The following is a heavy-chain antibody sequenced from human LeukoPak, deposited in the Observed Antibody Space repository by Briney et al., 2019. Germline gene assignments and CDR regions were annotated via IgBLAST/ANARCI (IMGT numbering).Heavy chain of an antibody. J-gene: IGHJ4*02. D-gene: IGHD3-9*01. CDR3: AKDRGYDILTGYYKGPFDY. CDR2: ISGSGDST. Sequence: GGSLRLSCAASGFTFSSYGMSWVRQAPGKGLEWVSGISGSGDSTSYADSVKGRFTISRDNSKNTLYLQMNGLRAEDTAVYYCAKDRGYDILTGYYKGPFDYWGQGTLVTVSS. V-gene: IGHV3-23*01. CDR1: GFTFSSYG.